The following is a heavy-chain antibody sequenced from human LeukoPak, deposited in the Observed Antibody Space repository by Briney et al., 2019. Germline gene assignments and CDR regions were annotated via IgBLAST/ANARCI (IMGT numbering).Heavy chain of an antibody. CDR3: ARDLNYFDY. CDR1: GGSISSYS. V-gene: IGHV4-59*01. CDR2: IYYSGST. J-gene: IGHJ4*02. Sequence: SETLSLTCTVSGGSISSYSWSWLRQPPGKGLEWIGDIYYSGSTNNNPSLRSRVTISVDTSKNQFSLKLSSVTAADTAVYYCARDLNYFDYWGQGTLVTVSS.